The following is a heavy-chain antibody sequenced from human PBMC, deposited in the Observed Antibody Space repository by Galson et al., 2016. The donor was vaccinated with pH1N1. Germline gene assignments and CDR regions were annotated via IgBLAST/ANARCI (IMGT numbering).Heavy chain of an antibody. Sequence: SVKVSCKASGGTFSSFGFSWVRQAPGQGLEWMGGIIGMFAKTNYAQKFQGRVTITADELTSTAYMDLSSLTSEDTAVYYCARSPGYMVTALDNWGHGTLVTVSS. CDR1: GGTFSSFG. CDR3: ARSPGYMVTALDN. CDR2: IIGMFAKT. J-gene: IGHJ4*01. D-gene: IGHD2-21*02. V-gene: IGHV1-69*13.